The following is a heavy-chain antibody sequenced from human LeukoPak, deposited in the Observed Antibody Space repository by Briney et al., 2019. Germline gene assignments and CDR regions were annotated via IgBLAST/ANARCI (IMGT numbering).Heavy chain of an antibody. CDR3: ARVGYYYDSSGYYLDAFDI. Sequence: SETLSLTCTVSGGSISSYYWSWIRQPPGKGLEWIGYIYYSGSTNYNPSLKNRVTISVDTSKNQFSLKLSSVTAADTAVYYCARVGYYYDSSGYYLDAFDIWGQGTMVTVSS. CDR1: GGSISSYY. J-gene: IGHJ3*02. V-gene: IGHV4-59*01. CDR2: IYYSGST. D-gene: IGHD3-22*01.